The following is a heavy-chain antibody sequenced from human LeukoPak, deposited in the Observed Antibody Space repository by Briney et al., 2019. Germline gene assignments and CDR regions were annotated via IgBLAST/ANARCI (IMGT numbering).Heavy chain of an antibody. CDR2: INHSGST. Sequence: SETLSFTCAVYGGSFSGYYWSWIRQPPGKGLEWIGEINHSGSTNYNPSLKSRVTISVDTSKNQFSLKLSSVTAADTAVYYCARGKFGGSYYYYYYMDVWGKGTTVTVSS. CDR3: ARGKFGGSYYYYYYMDV. D-gene: IGHD1-26*01. CDR1: GGSFSGYY. V-gene: IGHV4-34*01. J-gene: IGHJ6*03.